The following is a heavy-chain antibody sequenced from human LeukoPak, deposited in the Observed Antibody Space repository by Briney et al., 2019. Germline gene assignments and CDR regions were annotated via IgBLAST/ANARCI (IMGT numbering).Heavy chain of an antibody. CDR3: AKDIQYCSSTSCYSGEYAFDI. CDR1: GFTFSSYA. CDR2: ISGSGGST. V-gene: IGHV3-23*01. D-gene: IGHD2-2*02. Sequence: GGSLRLSCAASGFTFSSYAMSWVRQAPGKGLEWVSAISGSGGSTYYADSVKGRFTISRDNSKNTLYLQMNSLRAEDTAVYYCAKDIQYCSSTSCYSGEYAFDIWGQGTMVTVSS. J-gene: IGHJ3*02.